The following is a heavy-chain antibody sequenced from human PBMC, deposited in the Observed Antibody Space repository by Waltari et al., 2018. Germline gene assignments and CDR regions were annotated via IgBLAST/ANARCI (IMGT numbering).Heavy chain of an antibody. D-gene: IGHD6-19*01. V-gene: IGHV3-7*01. CDR2: IKQDGSGK. Sequence: EVELVESGGDLVQPGGSLRLSCAASGFSFSTYWMSWVRQAPGKGVEWVANIKQDGSGKYYVDSVKGRFAISRDNPKNSLYLQMNSLSAEDTAVYYCAGGSGWLIDYWGQGTLVTVSS. J-gene: IGHJ4*02. CDR3: AGGSGWLIDY. CDR1: GFSFSTYW.